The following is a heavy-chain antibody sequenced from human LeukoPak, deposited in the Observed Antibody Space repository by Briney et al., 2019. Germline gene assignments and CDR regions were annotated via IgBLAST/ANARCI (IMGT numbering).Heavy chain of an antibody. V-gene: IGHV4-34*01. CDR1: GGSFSGHY. Sequence: SETLSLTCAVYGGSFSGHYWSWIRQPPGKGLEWIGEINHSGSTNYNPSLKSRVTISVDTSKNQFSLKLSSVTAADTAVYYCARGRIVVVVAATPNWFDPWGQGTLVTVSS. J-gene: IGHJ5*02. CDR3: ARGRIVVVVAATPNWFDP. CDR2: INHSGST. D-gene: IGHD2-15*01.